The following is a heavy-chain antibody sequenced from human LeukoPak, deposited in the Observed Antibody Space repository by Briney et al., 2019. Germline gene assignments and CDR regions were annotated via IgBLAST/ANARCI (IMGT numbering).Heavy chain of an antibody. CDR1: GGSISSYY. CDR3: ARDSGRSISFYDY. Sequence: SETLSLTCTVSGGSISSYYWSWIRQPPGKGLEWIGYIYYSGSTNYNPSLKSRVTISVDTSKNQFSLKLSSVTVADTAVYYCARDSGRSISFYDYWGQGTLVTVSS. D-gene: IGHD2-2*01. J-gene: IGHJ4*02. V-gene: IGHV4-59*12. CDR2: IYYSGST.